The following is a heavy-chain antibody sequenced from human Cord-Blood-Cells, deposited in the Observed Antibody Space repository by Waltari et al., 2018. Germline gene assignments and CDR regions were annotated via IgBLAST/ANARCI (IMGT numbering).Heavy chain of an antibody. CDR3: ARLSRLEPNFDY. CDR2: IYYSGST. D-gene: IGHD1-1*01. Sequence: QVQLQQWGAGLLKPSETLSLTCAVYGGSFSGYYWSWIRQPPGKGLEWIGSIYYSGSTYYNPSLKSRVTISVDTSKNQFSLKLSSVTAADTAVYYCARLSRLEPNFDYWGQGTLVTVSS. V-gene: IGHV4-34*01. J-gene: IGHJ4*02. CDR1: GGSFSGYY.